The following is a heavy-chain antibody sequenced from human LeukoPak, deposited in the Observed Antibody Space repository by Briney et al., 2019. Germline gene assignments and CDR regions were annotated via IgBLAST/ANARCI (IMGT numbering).Heavy chain of an antibody. CDR2: INHSGTT. Sequence: PSETLSLTCAVYGGSFKDNYWSWIRQPPGKGLEWIWEINHSGTTNYNPSLKSRVTMSLDTSKNQLSLKLNSVTAADTAVYYCARVPLRFLEPFDNWGQGTLVTVSS. CDR3: ARVPLRFLEPFDN. V-gene: IGHV4-34*01. J-gene: IGHJ4*02. D-gene: IGHD3-3*01. CDR1: GGSFKDNY.